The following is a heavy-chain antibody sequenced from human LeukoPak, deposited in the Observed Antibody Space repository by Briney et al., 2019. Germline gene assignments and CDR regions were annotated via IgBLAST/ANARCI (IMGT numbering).Heavy chain of an antibody. J-gene: IGHJ4*02. Sequence: PSETLSLTCAVYGGSFSGYYWSWIRQPPGKGLEWIGEINHSGSTNYNPSLKSRVTISVDTSKNQFSLKLSSVTAADTAVYYCARYSYGSGSKQIDYWGQGTLVTVSS. CDR2: INHSGST. V-gene: IGHV4-34*01. D-gene: IGHD3-10*01. CDR3: ARYSYGSGSKQIDY. CDR1: GGSFSGYY.